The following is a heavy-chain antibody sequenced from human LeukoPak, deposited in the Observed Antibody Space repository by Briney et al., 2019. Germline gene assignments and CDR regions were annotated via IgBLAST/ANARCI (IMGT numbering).Heavy chain of an antibody. CDR2: IYYSGST. CDR1: GGSISSGGYY. J-gene: IGHJ6*02. CDR3: ASRVHSTMVRGVITRSGDYYGMDV. V-gene: IGHV4-31*03. D-gene: IGHD3-10*01. Sequence: SETLSLTCTVSGGSISSGGYYWSWIRQHPGKGLEWIGYIYYSGSTYYNPSLKSRVTISVDTSKNQFSLKLSSVTAADTAVYYCASRVHSTMVRGVITRSGDYYGMDVWGQGTTVTVSS.